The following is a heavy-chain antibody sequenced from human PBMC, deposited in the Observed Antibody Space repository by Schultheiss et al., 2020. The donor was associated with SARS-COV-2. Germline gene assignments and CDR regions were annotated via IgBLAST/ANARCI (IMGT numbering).Heavy chain of an antibody. Sequence: GGSLRLSCAASGFTFSNAWMSWVRQAPGKGLEWVGRIRSKANSYATAYAASVKGRFTISRDDSKNTAYLQMNSLKTEDTAVYYCARAETGPEYYFDYWGQGTLVTVSS. CDR1: GFTFSNAW. CDR2: IRSKANSYAT. J-gene: IGHJ4*02. CDR3: ARAETGPEYYFDY. D-gene: IGHD1-1*01. V-gene: IGHV3-73*01.